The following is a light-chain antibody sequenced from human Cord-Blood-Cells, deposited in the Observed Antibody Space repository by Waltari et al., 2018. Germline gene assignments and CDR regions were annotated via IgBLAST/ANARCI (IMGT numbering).Light chain of an antibody. CDR1: QSISSY. CDR2: AAS. J-gene: IGKJ2*03. V-gene: IGKV1-39*01. Sequence: TQSPSSLSASVGDRVTITCRASQSISSYLNWYQQKPGKAPKLLIYAASSLQSGVPSRFSGSGSGTDFTLTISSLQPEDFATYYCQQSYSTPPYSFGQGTKVEIK. CDR3: QQSYSTPPYS.